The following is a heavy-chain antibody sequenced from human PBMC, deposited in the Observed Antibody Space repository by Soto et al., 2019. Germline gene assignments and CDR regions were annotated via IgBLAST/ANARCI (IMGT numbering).Heavy chain of an antibody. CDR1: GGTFSSYA. J-gene: IGHJ4*02. CDR3: ARHPGGLLFTLVDY. CDR2: IIPIFGTA. Sequence: GASVKVSCKASGGTFSSYAISWARQAPGQGLEWMGGIIPIFGTANYAQKFQGRVTITADESTSTAYMELSSLRSEDTAVYYCARHPGGLLFTLVDYWGQGTLVTVS. V-gene: IGHV1-69*13. D-gene: IGHD2-2*01.